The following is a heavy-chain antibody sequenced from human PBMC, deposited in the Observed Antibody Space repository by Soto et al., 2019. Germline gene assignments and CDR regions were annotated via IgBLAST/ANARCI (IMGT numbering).Heavy chain of an antibody. J-gene: IGHJ4*02. Sequence: PGGSLRLSCAASGFTFSSYAMHWVRRAPGKGLDWVALISYDGSDKDYADSVKGRFTISRDNSRNTLFLQMNSLRAEDTAVYYCARDYYKYYDSSGYYRSPAYWGQGTLVTVSS. V-gene: IGHV3-30-3*01. D-gene: IGHD3-22*01. CDR2: ISYDGSDK. CDR3: ARDYYKYYDSSGYYRSPAY. CDR1: GFTFSSYA.